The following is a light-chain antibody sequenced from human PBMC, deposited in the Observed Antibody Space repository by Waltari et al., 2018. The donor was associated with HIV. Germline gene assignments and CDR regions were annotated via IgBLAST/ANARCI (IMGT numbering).Light chain of an antibody. CDR1: NTGIKS. J-gene: IGLJ2*01. Sequence: SYVLTQPPSVSLAPGQTARITCGGSNTGIKSVQWYQQRPGQAPVLVVYDGSDRPSGIPERCSGSKSGNTATLTISRVEAGDEADYYCQVWESSSDHPGVVFGGGTKLTVL. V-gene: IGLV3-21*02. CDR3: QVWESSSDHPGVV. CDR2: DGS.